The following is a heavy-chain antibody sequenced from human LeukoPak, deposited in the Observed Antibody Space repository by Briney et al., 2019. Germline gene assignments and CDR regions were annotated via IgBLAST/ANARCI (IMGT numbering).Heavy chain of an antibody. J-gene: IGHJ4*02. Sequence: GGSLRLSCAASGFTFNTYYRGWVRQPLGRGREWVAQINPEGGDRSYVDSVKGRFTISRDNAKNSLYLQMSSLRAEDTAVYYCVSPYGKRFDYWGQGTLVTVSP. CDR1: GFTFNTYY. CDR3: VSPYGKRFDY. D-gene: IGHD4-17*01. CDR2: INPEGGDR. V-gene: IGHV3-7*01.